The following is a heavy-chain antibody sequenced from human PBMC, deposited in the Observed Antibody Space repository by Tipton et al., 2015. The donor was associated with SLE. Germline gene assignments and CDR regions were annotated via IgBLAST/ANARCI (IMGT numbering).Heavy chain of an antibody. Sequence: TLSLTCTVSGGSISGYYWSWIRQPAGKGLEWIGRVSPSGGTNYNPSLKSRVTMSVDTSKNQFSLNLSSLTAADTAVYYCVRDKGGEYYPSTGYFWAFDPWGQGILVTV. CDR3: VRDKGGEYYPSTGYFWAFDP. CDR1: GGSISGYY. J-gene: IGHJ5*02. V-gene: IGHV4-4*07. D-gene: IGHD3-3*01. CDR2: VSPSGGT.